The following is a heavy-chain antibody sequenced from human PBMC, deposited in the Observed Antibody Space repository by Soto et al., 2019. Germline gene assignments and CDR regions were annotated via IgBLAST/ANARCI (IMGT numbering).Heavy chain of an antibody. CDR1: GGSISSGSFY. CDR2: IYYSGDT. D-gene: IGHD2-21*01. J-gene: IGHJ6*02. Sequence: SETLSLTCTVSGGSISSGSFYWTWIRQHPGKGLEFIGYIYYSGDTYYNQSLRSRVIISLDTSKNQFSLRLNSVTAADTAVYYCVRVWSGGRRDGNPDKYYGMDVWGQGTKVTVSS. V-gene: IGHV4-31*03. CDR3: VRVWSGGRRDGNPDKYYGMDV.